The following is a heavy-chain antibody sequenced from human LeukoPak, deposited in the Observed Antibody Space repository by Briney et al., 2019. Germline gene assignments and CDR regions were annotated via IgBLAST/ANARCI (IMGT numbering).Heavy chain of an antibody. D-gene: IGHD3-10*01. J-gene: IGHJ4*02. V-gene: IGHV4-34*01. Sequence: GSLRLSCAASGFTFSSYSMNWVRQAPGKGLEWIGEISHSGRTNYNPSLKSRVTISVDTSKKQFSLKLSSVTAADTAVYYCARGVDYYGVWGQGTLVTVSS. CDR1: GFTFSSYS. CDR3: ARGVDYYGV. CDR2: ISHSGRT.